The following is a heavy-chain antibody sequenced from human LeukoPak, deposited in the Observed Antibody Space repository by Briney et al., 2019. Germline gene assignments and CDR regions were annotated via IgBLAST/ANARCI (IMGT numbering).Heavy chain of an antibody. CDR2: MNPNSGNT. CDR1: GYTFTSYD. Sequence: ASVKLSCKASGYTFTSYDINWVRQATGQGLEWMGWMNPNSGNTGYAQKFQGRVTMTRNTSISTAYMELSSLRSEDTAVYYCTRTPAAGTGDFDYWGQGTLVTVSS. J-gene: IGHJ4*02. V-gene: IGHV1-8*01. CDR3: TRTPAAGTGDFDY. D-gene: IGHD6-13*01.